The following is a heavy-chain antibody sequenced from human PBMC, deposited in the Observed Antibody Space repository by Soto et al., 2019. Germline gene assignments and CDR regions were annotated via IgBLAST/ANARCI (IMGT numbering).Heavy chain of an antibody. CDR2: IYNACST. J-gene: IGHJ4*02. V-gene: IGHV4-30-4*01. Sequence: SETLSLTYTVSVDSVSSVGLNLDWLRLPPGNGLEWIGYIYNACSTYYRPSLESRMHMSLDATRNHYSLRLTSVTAADTAVYFCARAPVGLDTISYFDYWGQGKLVT. CDR1: VDSVSSVGLN. CDR3: ARAPVGLDTISYFDY. D-gene: IGHD3-3*01.